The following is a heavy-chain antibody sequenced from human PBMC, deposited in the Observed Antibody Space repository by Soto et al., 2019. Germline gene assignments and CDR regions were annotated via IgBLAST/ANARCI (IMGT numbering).Heavy chain of an antibody. CDR3: VMVRGYNWFDP. J-gene: IGHJ5*02. D-gene: IGHD3-10*01. CDR1: GYTFTSCG. Sequence: ASVKVSCKASGYTFTSCGMSWVRQAPGQGLEWMGWISAYNGNTNYAQKLQGRVTMTTDTSTSTAYMELRSLRSDDTAVYYCVMVRGYNWFDPWGQGTLVTVSS. V-gene: IGHV1-18*04. CDR2: ISAYNGNT.